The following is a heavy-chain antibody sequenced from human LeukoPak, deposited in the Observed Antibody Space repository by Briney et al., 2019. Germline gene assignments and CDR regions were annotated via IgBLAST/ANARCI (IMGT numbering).Heavy chain of an antibody. CDR3: ARTPTVAPLDY. V-gene: IGHV3-30*04. J-gene: IGHJ4*02. CDR2: ISYDGSNK. CDR1: GFTFSSYA. Sequence: GGTLRLSCAASGFTFSSYAMHWVRQAPGKGLEWVAVISYDGSNKYYADSVKGLFTISRDNSKNTLYLQMNSLRAEDTAVYYCARTPTVAPLDYWGQGTLVTVSS. D-gene: IGHD4-23*01.